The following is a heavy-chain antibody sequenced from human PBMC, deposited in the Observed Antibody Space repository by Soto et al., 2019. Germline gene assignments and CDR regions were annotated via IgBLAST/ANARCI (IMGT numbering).Heavy chain of an antibody. CDR2: ISGSGGST. Sequence: EVQLLESGGGLVQPGGSLRLSCAASGFTFSSYAMSWVRQAPGKGLEWVSAISGSGGSTYYADSVKGRFTISRDNSKNTLYLQMNSLRAEDTAVYYCAKIPHSSSWYLDAFDIWGRGTMVTVSS. V-gene: IGHV3-23*01. J-gene: IGHJ3*02. CDR1: GFTFSSYA. D-gene: IGHD6-13*01. CDR3: AKIPHSSSWYLDAFDI.